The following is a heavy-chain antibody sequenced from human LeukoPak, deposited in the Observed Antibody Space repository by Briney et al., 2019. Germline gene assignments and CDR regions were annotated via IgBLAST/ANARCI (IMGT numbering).Heavy chain of an antibody. CDR2: IYYSGST. D-gene: IGHD3-10*01. CDR1: GGSISSYY. V-gene: IGHV4-59*01. CDR3: AGSGSYLIHYWYFDL. J-gene: IGHJ2*01. Sequence: SETLSLTCTVSGGSISSYYWSWIRQPPGKGLEWIGYIYYSGSTNYNPSLKSRVTISVDTSKNQFSLKLSSVTAADTAVYYCAGSGSYLIHYWYFDLWGRGTLVTVSS.